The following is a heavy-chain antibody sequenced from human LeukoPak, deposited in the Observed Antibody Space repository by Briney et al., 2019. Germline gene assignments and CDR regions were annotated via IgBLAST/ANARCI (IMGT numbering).Heavy chain of an antibody. CDR1: GFTFGDYA. Sequence: GGSLRLSCTASGFTFGDYAMSWVRQAPGKGLEWVGFIRSKAYGGTTEYAASVKGRFTISRDDSKSIAYLQMNSLKTEDTAVYYCTRFSITIFRAYYFDYWGQGTLVTVSS. V-gene: IGHV3-49*04. CDR2: IRSKAYGGTT. CDR3: TRFSITIFRAYYFDY. J-gene: IGHJ4*02. D-gene: IGHD3-3*01.